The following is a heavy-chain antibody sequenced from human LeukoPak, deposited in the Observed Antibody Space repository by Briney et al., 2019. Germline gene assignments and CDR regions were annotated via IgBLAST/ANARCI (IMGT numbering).Heavy chain of an antibody. J-gene: IGHJ5*02. D-gene: IGHD3-3*01. CDR3: ARHSAVLRFLEWLGWFDP. CDR2: IYYSGST. V-gene: IGHV4-39*01. Sequence: SETLSLTCTVSGGSISSSSYYWGWIRQPPGTGLEWLGSIYYSGSTYYNPSLKSRVTISVDTSKNQFSLKLSSVTAADTAVYYCARHSAVLRFLEWLGWFDPWGQGTLVTVSS. CDR1: GGSISSSSYY.